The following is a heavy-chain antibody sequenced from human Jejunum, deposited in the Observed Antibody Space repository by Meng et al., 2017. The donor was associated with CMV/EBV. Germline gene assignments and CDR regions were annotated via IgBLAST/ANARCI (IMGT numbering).Heavy chain of an antibody. CDR1: GGSINTYY. J-gene: IGHJ5*02. Sequence: VQLPDAGPGLVKPSETLSLTCSVSGGSINTYYWGWIRQSPGKGLEWIGNIYNYGGTYYNPSLKSRVTISTDMSKNEFSLRLKSVTAADTAVYYCVRHGDCSSGSCYYHWFDPWGQGSLVTVSS. V-gene: IGHV4-59*08. D-gene: IGHD2-2*01. CDR3: VRHGDCSSGSCYYHWFDP. CDR2: IYNYGGT.